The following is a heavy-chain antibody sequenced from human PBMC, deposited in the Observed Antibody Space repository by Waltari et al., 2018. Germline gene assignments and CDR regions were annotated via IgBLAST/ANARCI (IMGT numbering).Heavy chain of an antibody. CDR3: ARDVAGAAAGGWYFDL. V-gene: IGHV4-39*07. J-gene: IGHJ2*01. Sequence: QLQLQESGPGLVKPSETLSLTCTVSGGSISSSSYYWGWIRQPPGKGLEWIGSIYYSGSTYYNPSLKSRVTISVDTSKNQFSLKLSSVTAADTAVYYCARDVAGAAAGGWYFDLGGRGTLVTVSS. D-gene: IGHD6-13*01. CDR2: IYYSGST. CDR1: GGSISSSSYY.